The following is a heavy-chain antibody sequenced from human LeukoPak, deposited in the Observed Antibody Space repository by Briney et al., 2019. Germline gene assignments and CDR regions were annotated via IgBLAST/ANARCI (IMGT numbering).Heavy chain of an antibody. Sequence: ASVRVSCKASGYTFTSYYIHWVRQAPGQGLEWMGIINPIGGSRTYAQKFQGRVTMTRDTSTSTVFMELSSLRSEDTALYYCARQSAGIAVAPPSVIFDYWGQGTVLTVSS. CDR3: ARQSAGIAVAPPSVIFDY. V-gene: IGHV1-46*01. D-gene: IGHD6-19*01. CDR1: GYTFTSYY. J-gene: IGHJ4*02. CDR2: INPIGGSR.